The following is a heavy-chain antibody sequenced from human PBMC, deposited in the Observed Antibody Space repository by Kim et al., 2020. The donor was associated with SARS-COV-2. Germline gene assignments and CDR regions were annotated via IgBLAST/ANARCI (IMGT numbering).Heavy chain of an antibody. CDR3: ARVAIFGVVTPGYLDV. CDR2: ISSSGSTI. V-gene: IGHV3-11*01. J-gene: IGHJ6*02. CDR1: GFTFSDYY. Sequence: GGSLRLSCAASGFTFSDYYMSWIRQAPGKGLEWVSYISSSGSTIYYADSVKGRFTISRDNAKNSLYLQMNSLRAEDTAVYYCARVAIFGVVTPGYLDVWGQGTTVTVSS. D-gene: IGHD3-3*01.